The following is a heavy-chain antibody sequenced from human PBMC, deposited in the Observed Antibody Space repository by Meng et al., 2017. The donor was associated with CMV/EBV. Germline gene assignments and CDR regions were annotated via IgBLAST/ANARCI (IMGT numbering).Heavy chain of an antibody. CDR3: AKVPHYSDGPRDTFNI. J-gene: IGHJ3*02. CDR1: GFTFSSYS. D-gene: IGHD3-22*01. CDR2: ISSSSSYI. V-gene: IGHV3-21*04. Sequence: GESLKISCAASGFTFSSYSMNWVRQAPGKGLEWVSSISSSSSYIYYADSVKGRFTISRDNAKNSLYLQMNSLRPEDTGVYYCAKVPHYSDGPRDTFNIWGQGTLVTVSS.